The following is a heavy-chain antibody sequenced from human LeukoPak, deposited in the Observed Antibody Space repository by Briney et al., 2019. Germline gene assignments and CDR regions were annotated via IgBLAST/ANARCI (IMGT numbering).Heavy chain of an antibody. CDR3: ARENEAGALLIDAFDI. V-gene: IGHV3-11*04. CDR2: ISSSGSTI. CDR1: GFTFSDYY. J-gene: IGHJ3*02. Sequence: PGGSLRLSCAASGFTFSDYYMSWIRQAPGKGLEWVSYISSSGSTIYYADSVKGRFTISRDNAKNSLYLQMNSLRAEDTAVYYCARENEAGALLIDAFDIWGQGTMVTVSS. D-gene: IGHD1-26*01.